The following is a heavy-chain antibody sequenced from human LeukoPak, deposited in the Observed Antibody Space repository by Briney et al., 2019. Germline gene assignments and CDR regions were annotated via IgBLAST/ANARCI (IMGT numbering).Heavy chain of an antibody. J-gene: IGHJ1*01. V-gene: IGHV3-66*02. CDR2: IYTAGNT. CDR1: TFTVSSNC. CDR3: ARVAVEGREFFQH. Sequence: GGSLRLSCTASTFTVSSNCMGWVRQAPGKGLEWVSLIYTAGNTHYADSVKGRFTISRDISKNTLYLEMNSLRTDDTAVYYCARVAVEGREFFQHWGQGTLVTVSS. D-gene: IGHD6-19*01.